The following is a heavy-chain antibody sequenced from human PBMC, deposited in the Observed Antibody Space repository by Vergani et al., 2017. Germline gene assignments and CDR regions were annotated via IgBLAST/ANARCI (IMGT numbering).Heavy chain of an antibody. CDR3: AKGARGYCYDSSGYYCLGV. CDR1: GFTFSSYA. D-gene: IGHD3-22*01. CDR2: ISGSGGST. V-gene: IGHV3-23*01. J-gene: IGHJ4*02. Sequence: EVQLLESGGGLVQPGGSLRLSCAASGFTFSSYAMSWVRQAPGKGLEWVSAISGSGGSTYYADSVKGRFTISRDNSKNTLYLQMNSLRAEDTAVYYCAKGARGYCYDSSGYYCLGVWGQGTLVTVSS.